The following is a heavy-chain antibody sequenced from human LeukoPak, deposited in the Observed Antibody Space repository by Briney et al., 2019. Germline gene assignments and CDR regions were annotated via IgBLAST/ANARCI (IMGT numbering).Heavy chain of an antibody. CDR1: GFTFSSYA. J-gene: IGHJ4*02. D-gene: IGHD3-22*01. V-gene: IGHV3-23*01. CDR3: AKDPYVGGGYHFDS. CDR2: ITGSGGDT. Sequence: GGSLRLSCAASGFTFSSYAMNWARQAPGKGLEWVSTITGSGGDTYYADSVKGRFTISRDNSKNTLYLQMNSLRAEDTAICYCAKDPYVGGGYHFDSRGQGSLVTVSS.